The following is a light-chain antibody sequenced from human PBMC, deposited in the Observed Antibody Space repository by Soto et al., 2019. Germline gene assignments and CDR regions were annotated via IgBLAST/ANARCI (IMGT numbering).Light chain of an antibody. J-gene: IGKJ5*01. CDR1: QASISA. CDR2: DAS. V-gene: IGKV1-13*02. Sequence: AIQLTQSPSSLSASVGARVSITCRASQASISALAWYQHKPGKAPKILIYDASSLQSGVPSRFSGSESGTECTLTLSSLQPEDFATYYCQQLKTYPFTCGHGTRLEIK. CDR3: QQLKTYPFT.